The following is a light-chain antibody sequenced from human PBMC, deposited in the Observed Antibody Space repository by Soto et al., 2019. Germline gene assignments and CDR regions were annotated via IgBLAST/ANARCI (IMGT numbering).Light chain of an antibody. CDR3: SSYTTSSARV. J-gene: IGLJ1*01. V-gene: IGLV2-14*01. CDR1: RSDIGAYDY. CDR2: EVF. Sequence: QSALTQPAYVSGSPGQSITISCTGTRSDIGAYDYVSWYQQHPGKAPRLLIYEVFNRPSGVSHRFSGSKSANTASLTISGLQAEDEADYYCSSYTTSSARVFGPGTKLTVL.